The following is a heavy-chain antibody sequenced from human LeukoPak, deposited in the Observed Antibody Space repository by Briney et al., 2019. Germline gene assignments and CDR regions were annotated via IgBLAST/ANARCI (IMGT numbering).Heavy chain of an antibody. V-gene: IGHV4-39*01. CDR3: AGLEGGYVFDY. D-gene: IGHD3-16*01. J-gene: IGHJ4*01. CDR1: GGSISRYY. CDR2: IYYSGST. Sequence: SETLSLTCTVSGGSISRYYWSWVRQPPGKELEWIGSIYYSGSTYYNPSLKSRVTISVDTSKNQFSPKLSSVTAADTAVYYCAGLEGGYVFDYWGHGTLATVSS.